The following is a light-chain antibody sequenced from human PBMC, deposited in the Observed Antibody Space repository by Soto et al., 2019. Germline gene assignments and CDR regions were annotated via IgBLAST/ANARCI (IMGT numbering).Light chain of an antibody. CDR2: EVS. J-gene: IGLJ3*02. CDR3: CSYAGSYIWV. CDR1: SSDVGSYNL. Sequence: QSALTQPASVSGSPGQSITISCTGTSSDVGSYNLVSWYQQHPGKAPKFMIYEVSKRPSGVSNRFSGSKSGNTASLTISGLQAEDEADYFCCSYAGSYIWVFGGGTKLTVL. V-gene: IGLV2-23*02.